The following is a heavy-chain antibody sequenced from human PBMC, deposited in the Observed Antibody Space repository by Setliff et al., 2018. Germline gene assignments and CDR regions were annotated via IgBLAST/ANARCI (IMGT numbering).Heavy chain of an antibody. CDR3: ARHVGSRSRGYNYYYYYMDV. V-gene: IGHV4-61*09. J-gene: IGHJ6*03. Sequence: SETLSLTCNVSGASISSGSHYWSWIRQSAGEKPTWIGHVYSTGSTNYNPSLKSRVTMSVDTSRDQLSLKLTSVTAADTAVYYCARHVGSRSRGYNYYYYYMDVWGKGTTVTVSS. D-gene: IGHD3-10*01. CDR1: GASISSGSHY. CDR2: VYSTGST.